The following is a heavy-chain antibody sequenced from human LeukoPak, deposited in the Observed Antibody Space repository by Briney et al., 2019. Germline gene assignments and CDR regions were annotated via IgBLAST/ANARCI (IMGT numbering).Heavy chain of an antibody. J-gene: IGHJ4*02. V-gene: IGHV3-66*01. D-gene: IGHD3-9*01. CDR1: GFTVSSNY. CDR3: VREGIDILTGYQHFDY. Sequence: GGSLRLSCAASGFTVSSNYMSWVRQAPGKGLEWVSVIYSGGSTYYADSVKGRFTISRDNSKNTLYLQMNSLRAEDTAVYYCVREGIDILTGYQHFDYWGQGTLVTVSS. CDR2: IYSGGST.